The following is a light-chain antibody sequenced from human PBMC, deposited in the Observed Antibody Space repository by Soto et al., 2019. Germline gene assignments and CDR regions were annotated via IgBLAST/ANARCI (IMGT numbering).Light chain of an antibody. J-gene: IGKJ1*01. CDR1: QSLLYSPTNKNY. Sequence: DIVMTQSPDSLTVSLGERATINCKSSQSLLYSPTNKNYLAWYQQKSGQPPKLLIYWASTRESGVPDRFSGSGSGTDFTLTSSSLQAADVAVYYCQQYSGTPRTFGQGTRVEIK. CDR2: WAS. V-gene: IGKV4-1*01. CDR3: QQYSGTPRT.